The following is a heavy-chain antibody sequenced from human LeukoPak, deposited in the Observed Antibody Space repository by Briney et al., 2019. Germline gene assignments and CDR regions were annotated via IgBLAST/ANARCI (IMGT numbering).Heavy chain of an antibody. CDR3: VRIPNSANFPNWFDP. D-gene: IGHD4/OR15-4a*01. Sequence: GGSLRLSCAASGFTFSSSTMNWVRQAPGKGLEWVSSISSNSNYIYYADSVKGRFTISRDNAKNSLYLQMNSLRAEDTAVYYCVRIPNSANFPNWFDPWGQGTLVTVSS. CDR2: ISSNSNYI. J-gene: IGHJ5*02. V-gene: IGHV3-21*01. CDR1: GFTFSSST.